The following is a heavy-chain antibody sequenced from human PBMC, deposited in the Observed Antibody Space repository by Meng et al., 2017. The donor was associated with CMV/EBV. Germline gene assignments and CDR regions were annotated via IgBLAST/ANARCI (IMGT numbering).Heavy chain of an antibody. CDR3: ARARSSRGNWFDP. CDR1: GFIFSSYG. CDR2: ISYDGRNE. V-gene: IGHV3-30*04. J-gene: IGHJ5*02. Sequence: GGSLRLSCATSGFIFSSYGIHWVRQAPGKGLEWVAIISYDGRNEYYADSVKGRFTISRDNSKNTLYLQMNSLRAEDTAVYYCARARSSRGNWFDPWGQGTLVTVSS. D-gene: IGHD3-22*01.